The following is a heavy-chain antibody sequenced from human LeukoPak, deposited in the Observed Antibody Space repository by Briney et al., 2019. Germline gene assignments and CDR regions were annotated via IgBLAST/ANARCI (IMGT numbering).Heavy chain of an antibody. D-gene: IGHD6-6*01. CDR1: GGSISSSNW. V-gene: IGHV4-4*02. CDR3: ARDQELAKAARTSDAFDI. J-gene: IGHJ3*02. CDR2: IYHSGST. Sequence: SGTLSLTCAVSGGSISSSNWWSWVRQPPGKGLEWIGEIYHSGSTNYNPSLKSRVTISVDKSKNQFSLKLSSVTAADTAVYYCARDQELAKAARTSDAFDIWGQGTMVTVSS.